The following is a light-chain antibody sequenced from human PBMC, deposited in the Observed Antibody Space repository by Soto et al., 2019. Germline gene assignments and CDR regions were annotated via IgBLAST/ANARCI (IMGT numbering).Light chain of an antibody. CDR3: QQYGSSPIT. J-gene: IGKJ5*01. V-gene: IGKV3-20*01. Sequence: EIVMTQSPATLSVSPGERATLSCRASQSVSIDLAWYQQTPGQAPRLLIYGASSRATGIPDRVSGSGSGTDFTLTISRLEPEDFAVYYCQQYGSSPITFGQGTRLEIK. CDR1: QSVSID. CDR2: GAS.